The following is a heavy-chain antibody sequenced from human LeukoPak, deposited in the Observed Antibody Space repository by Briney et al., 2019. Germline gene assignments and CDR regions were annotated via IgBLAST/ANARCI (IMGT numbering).Heavy chain of an antibody. CDR2: MNPNSGNT. CDR1: GYTFTSYD. V-gene: IGHV1-8*01. CDR3: ASIYSYGYKPDAFDI. J-gene: IGHJ3*02. Sequence: ASVKVSCKASGYTFTSYDINWVRQATGQGIEWMGWMNPNSGNTGYAQKFQGRVTITADESTSTAYMELSSLRSEDTAVYYCASIYSYGYKPDAFDIWGQGTMVTVSS. D-gene: IGHD5-18*01.